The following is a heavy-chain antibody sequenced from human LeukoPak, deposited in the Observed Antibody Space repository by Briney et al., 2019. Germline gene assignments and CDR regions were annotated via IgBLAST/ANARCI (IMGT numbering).Heavy chain of an antibody. CDR1: GYTFTSYD. Sequence: GASVKVSCKASGYTFTSYDINWVREATGQGLEWMGWMNPNSGNTGYAQKFQGRVTMTRNTSISTAYMELSSLRSEDTAVYYCARGVPAWEPPLDYWGQGTLVTVSS. CDR3: ARGVPAWEPPLDY. D-gene: IGHD1-26*01. J-gene: IGHJ4*02. V-gene: IGHV1-8*01. CDR2: MNPNSGNT.